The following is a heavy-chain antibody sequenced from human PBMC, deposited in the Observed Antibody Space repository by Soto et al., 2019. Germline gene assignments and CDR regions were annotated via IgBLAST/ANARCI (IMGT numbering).Heavy chain of an antibody. V-gene: IGHV4-31*03. CDR2: IFHSGST. CDR1: GGSITSGGYY. Sequence: QVQLQESGPGLVRPSETLSLTCIVSGGSITSGGYYWGWIRQHPGKGLEWIGHIFHSGSTSYNPSLKSRVSMSAGSSKNQFSMWLSSVTAADTAVYYCARGGWSDNWFVPWGQGTLVTVSS. CDR3: ARGGWSDNWFVP. D-gene: IGHD6-19*01. J-gene: IGHJ5*02.